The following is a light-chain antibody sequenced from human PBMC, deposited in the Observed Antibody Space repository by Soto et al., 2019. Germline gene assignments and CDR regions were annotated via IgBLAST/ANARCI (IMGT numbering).Light chain of an antibody. CDR2: AAS. J-gene: IGKJ5*01. Sequence: DIQITQSPSSGSASVGDRVIITCRASQDINNWLAWYQQKPGKAPNILIYAASSLRRGVPSMFSGSGSGTDFTLTINSLQPEDIATYYCQQYDNLTITFGQGTRLEIK. CDR3: QQYDNLTIT. V-gene: IGKV1-12*01. CDR1: QDINNW.